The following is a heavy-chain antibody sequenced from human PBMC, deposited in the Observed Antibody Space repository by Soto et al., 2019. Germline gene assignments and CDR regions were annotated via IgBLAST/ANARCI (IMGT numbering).Heavy chain of an antibody. D-gene: IGHD6-19*01. V-gene: IGHV4-59*08. CDR1: GGSISTYY. Sequence: SETLSLTCTVSGGSISTYYWSWIRQPPGKGLEWIGYIYYSGSTNYNPSLKSRVTISVDTSKNQFSLKLSSVTAADTAVYYCARQAGYSSGWFDYWGQGTLVTVSS. CDR2: IYYSGST. CDR3: ARQAGYSSGWFDY. J-gene: IGHJ4*02.